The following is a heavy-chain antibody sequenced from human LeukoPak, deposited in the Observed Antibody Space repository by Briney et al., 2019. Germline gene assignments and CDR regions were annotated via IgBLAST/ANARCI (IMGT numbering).Heavy chain of an antibody. J-gene: IGHJ6*02. Sequence: GGSLRLSCAASGFTFSRYEMNWVRQAPGKGLEWVSYISSSGSTIYYADSVKGRFTISRDNAKNSLYLQMNSLRAEDTAVYYCARDWTMATITYYYGMDVWGQGTTVTVSS. CDR3: ARDWTMATITYYYGMDV. CDR1: GFTFSRYE. V-gene: IGHV3-48*03. CDR2: ISSSGSTI. D-gene: IGHD5-12*01.